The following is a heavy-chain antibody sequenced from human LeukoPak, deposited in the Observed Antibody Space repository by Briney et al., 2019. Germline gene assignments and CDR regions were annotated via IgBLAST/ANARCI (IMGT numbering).Heavy chain of an antibody. CDR3: ARDLYSYGDYYYYGMDV. D-gene: IGHD5-18*01. CDR2: IWYDGSNK. Sequence: PGKSLRLSCAASGFTFRSYAIHWVRQAPGKGLEWVAVIWYDGSNKYYADSVKGRFTISRDNSKNTLYLQMNSLRAEDTAVYYCARDLYSYGDYYYYGMDVWGQGTTVTVSS. J-gene: IGHJ6*02. V-gene: IGHV3-33*08. CDR1: GFTFRSYA.